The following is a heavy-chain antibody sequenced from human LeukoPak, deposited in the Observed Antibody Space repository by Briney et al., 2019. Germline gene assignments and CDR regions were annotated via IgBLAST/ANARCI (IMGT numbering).Heavy chain of an antibody. Sequence: GGSLRLSCAASGFNFNTYGMSWVRQTPEKGLEWVSFISGSGDKSYHIDSVKGRFTISRDNSKNTLYLQMNSLRAEDTAVYYCARRGDCYSETHCVFDYWGQXXLVXVSS. CDR2: ISGSGDKS. D-gene: IGHD2-21*02. CDR1: GFNFNTYG. J-gene: IGHJ4*02. CDR3: ARRGDCYSETHCVFDY. V-gene: IGHV3-23*01.